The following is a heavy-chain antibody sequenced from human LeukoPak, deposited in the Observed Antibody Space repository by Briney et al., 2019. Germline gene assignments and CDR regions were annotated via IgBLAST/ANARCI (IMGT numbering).Heavy chain of an antibody. CDR3: ARDGVEQLRDAFDI. D-gene: IGHD5-18*01. CDR1: GFTFSSYA. CDR2: ISYDGSNK. V-gene: IGHV3-30-3*01. Sequence: PGGSLRLSRAASGFTFSSYAMHWVRQAPGKGLEWVAVISYDGSNKYYADSVKGRFTISRDNSKNTLYLQMNSLRAEDTAVYYCARDGVEQLRDAFDIWGQGTMVTVSS. J-gene: IGHJ3*02.